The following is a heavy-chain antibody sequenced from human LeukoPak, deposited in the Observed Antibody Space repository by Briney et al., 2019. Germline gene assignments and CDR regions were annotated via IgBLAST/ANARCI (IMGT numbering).Heavy chain of an antibody. CDR3: ARGAPGLYSGYDFLALR. CDR1: GGSISSFY. CDR2: IYYSGST. D-gene: IGHD5-12*01. J-gene: IGHJ4*02. Sequence: SETLSLTCTVSGGSISSFYWNWIRQPPGKGLEGIGYIYYSGSTNYNPSLKSRVTISVDTSKNQFSLKLSSVPAADTAVYYCARGAPGLYSGYDFLALRWGQGTLVTVSS. V-gene: IGHV4-59*12.